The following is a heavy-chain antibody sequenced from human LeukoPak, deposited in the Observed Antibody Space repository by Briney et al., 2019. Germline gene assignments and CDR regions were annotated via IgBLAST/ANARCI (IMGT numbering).Heavy chain of an antibody. CDR1: GFTFSSYA. Sequence: GGSLRLSCAASGFTFSSYAMSWVRQAPGKGLEWVSAISGSGGSTYYADSVKGRFTISRDNAKNSLYLQMNSLRAEDTAVYYCARDPGYYDFWSGPVLDWFDPWGQGTLVTVSS. CDR2: ISGSGGST. D-gene: IGHD3-3*01. V-gene: IGHV3-23*01. CDR3: ARDPGYYDFWSGPVLDWFDP. J-gene: IGHJ5*02.